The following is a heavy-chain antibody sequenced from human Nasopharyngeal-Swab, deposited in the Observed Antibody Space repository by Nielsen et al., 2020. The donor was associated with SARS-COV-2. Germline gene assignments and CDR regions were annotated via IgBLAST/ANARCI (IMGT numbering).Heavy chain of an antibody. CDR1: GYNFTNYW. D-gene: IGHD6-6*01. CDR3: VRRSTAARSGEAPDY. V-gene: IGHV5-51*01. J-gene: IGHJ4*02. CDR2: IYPGYSDT. Sequence: GESLKISCHASGYNFTNYWIGWVRQMPGKGLEWMGLIYPGYSDTNYIPTFRGQVTISADKSISTVYLQWSSLKASDTALYYCVRRSTAARSGEAPDYWGQGTLVTVSS.